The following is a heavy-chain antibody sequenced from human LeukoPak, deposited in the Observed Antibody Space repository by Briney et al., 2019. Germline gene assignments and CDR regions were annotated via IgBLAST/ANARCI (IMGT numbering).Heavy chain of an antibody. V-gene: IGHV3-48*03. D-gene: IGHD6-19*01. CDR3: ATLAVATSFDY. CDR1: GLSFSVYE. CDR2: ISSSGATI. Sequence: PGGSLRLSCAASGLSFSVYEMHWARQAPGKGLEWISDISSSGATIYYADSVKGRFTISRDNAKNSLYLQMNSLRAEDTAVYYCATLAVATSFDYWGQGTLVTVSS. J-gene: IGHJ4*02.